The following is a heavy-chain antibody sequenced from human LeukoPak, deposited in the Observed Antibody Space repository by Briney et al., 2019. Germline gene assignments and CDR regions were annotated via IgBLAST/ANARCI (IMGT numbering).Heavy chain of an antibody. Sequence: SETLSLTCAVSGGSISSSNWWSWVRQPPGKGLEWIGEIYHSGSTNYNPSLKSRVTISVDKSKNQFSLKLSSVTAADTAVYYCAREFAPYYYDSSGYYIRDYYFDYWGQGTLVTVSS. J-gene: IGHJ4*02. CDR3: AREFAPYYYDSSGYYIRDYYFDY. V-gene: IGHV4-4*02. D-gene: IGHD3-22*01. CDR1: GGSISSSNW. CDR2: IYHSGST.